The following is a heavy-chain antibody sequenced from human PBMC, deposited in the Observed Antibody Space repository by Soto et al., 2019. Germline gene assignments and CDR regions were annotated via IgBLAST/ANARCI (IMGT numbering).Heavy chain of an antibody. V-gene: IGHV5-51*01. D-gene: IGHD6-19*01. Sequence: PGESLKISCKGSGYSFTSYWIGWVRQMPGKGLEWMGIIYPGDSDTRYSPSFQGQVTISADKSISTAYLQWSSLKASDTAMYYCARQLIAVPKTGGMDVWGQGTTVTVSS. CDR3: ARQLIAVPKTGGMDV. J-gene: IGHJ6*02. CDR1: GYSFTSYW. CDR2: IYPGDSDT.